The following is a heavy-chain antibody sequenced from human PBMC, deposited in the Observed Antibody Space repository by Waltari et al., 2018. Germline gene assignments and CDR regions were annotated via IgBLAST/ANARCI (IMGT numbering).Heavy chain of an antibody. D-gene: IGHD2-2*01. Sequence: QVQLVESGGGVVQPGRSLRLSCAASGFTLSRFAMHWVRQAPGKGLWWVAVLSYEEIKKYYVDPVKGLFTISIDNSKNTLYLQMTSPRTEDTAVYYCAIDYCNRISCAGLDSWGQAPLVTVSS. CDR1: GFTLSRFA. V-gene: IGHV3-30*04. CDR2: LSYEEIKK. J-gene: IGHJ4*02. CDR3: AIDYCNRISCAGLDS.